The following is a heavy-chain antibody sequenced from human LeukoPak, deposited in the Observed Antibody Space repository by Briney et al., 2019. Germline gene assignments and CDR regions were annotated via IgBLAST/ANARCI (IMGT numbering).Heavy chain of an antibody. CDR3: ARTPATTSSIALSGP. D-gene: IGHD6-6*01. CDR1: GFTFTIYG. V-gene: IGHV3-30*03. CDR2: ISYDGSNK. Sequence: GGSPRLSCAASGFTFTIYGMHWVRQAPGKGLEWVAVISYDGSNKYYADSVKGRFTISRDNSNNTLYLQMNSLRADDTAVYYCARTPATTSSIALSGPWGQGTLVTVSS. J-gene: IGHJ5*02.